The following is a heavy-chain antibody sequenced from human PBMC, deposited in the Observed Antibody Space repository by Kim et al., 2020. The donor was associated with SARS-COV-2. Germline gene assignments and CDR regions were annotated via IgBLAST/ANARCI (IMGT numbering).Heavy chain of an antibody. CDR1: GFTFDDYA. J-gene: IGHJ3*02. CDR2: ISWNSGSI. V-gene: IGHV3-9*01. D-gene: IGHD5-18*01. Sequence: GGSLRLSCAASGFTFDDYAMHWVRQAPGKGLEWVSGISWNSGSIGYADSVKGRFTISRDNAKNSLYLQMNSLRAEDTALYYCAKDKIQLWSIRAFDIWGQGTMVTVSS. CDR3: AKDKIQLWSIRAFDI.